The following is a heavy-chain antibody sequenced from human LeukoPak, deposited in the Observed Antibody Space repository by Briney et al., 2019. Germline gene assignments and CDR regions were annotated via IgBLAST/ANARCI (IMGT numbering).Heavy chain of an antibody. D-gene: IGHD2-2*01. V-gene: IGHV4-34*01. CDR2: INHSGST. J-gene: IGHJ4*02. Sequence: PSETLSLTCAVYGGSFSGYYWSWIRQPPGKGLEWIGEINHSGSTNYNPSLKSRVTISVDTSKNQFSLKLSSVTAADTAVYYCARRRCSTSCYVIDYWGQGTLVTVSS. CDR3: ARRRCSTSCYVIDY. CDR1: GGSFSGYY.